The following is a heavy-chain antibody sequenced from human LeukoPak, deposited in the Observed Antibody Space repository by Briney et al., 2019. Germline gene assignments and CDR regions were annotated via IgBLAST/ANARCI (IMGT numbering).Heavy chain of an antibody. V-gene: IGHV3-30*02. CDR3: APRNRGY. CDR1: GFTFSSYG. J-gene: IGHJ4*02. CDR2: IRYDGSSQ. D-gene: IGHD1-14*01. Sequence: GGSLRLSCAASGFTFSSYGMHWVRQAPGKGLEWVAFIRYDGSSQYYADSVKGRFTISRDNSKNTMYLQMNSLRPEDTAVYYCAPRNRGYWGQGTLVTVSS.